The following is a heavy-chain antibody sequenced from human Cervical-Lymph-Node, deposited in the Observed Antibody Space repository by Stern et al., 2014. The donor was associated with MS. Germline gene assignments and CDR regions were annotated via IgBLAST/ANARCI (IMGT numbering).Heavy chain of an antibody. J-gene: IGHJ6*02. CDR1: GFTFSTYS. Sequence: EDQLVESGGGLVQPGGSLRVSCAAAGFTFSTYSMNWVRQAPGKGLEWVSYISSSSRTTYYTDSVKGRFSISRDNAKNSLYLQMNRLRDEDTAVYYCARATPPRSGWYMDVWGQGTKVIVSS. CDR3: ARATPPRSGWYMDV. CDR2: ISSSSRTT. D-gene: IGHD6-19*01. V-gene: IGHV3-48*02.